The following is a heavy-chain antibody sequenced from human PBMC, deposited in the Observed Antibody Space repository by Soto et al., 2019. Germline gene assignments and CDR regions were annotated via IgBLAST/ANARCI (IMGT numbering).Heavy chain of an antibody. CDR2: ISYDGSNK. D-gene: IGHD4-17*01. CDR1: GLIFSSYG. V-gene: IGHV3-30*18. J-gene: IGHJ6*02. Sequence: QVQLVESGGGVVQPGRSLRLSCAASGLIFSSYGIHWVRQAPGKGLEWVAAISYDGSNKYYTDSVKGRFTTSRDNSKNTLYLQMNSLRAEDTAVYYCAKDRTVTGWVQYDMDVWGPGTTVTVSS. CDR3: AKDRTVTGWVQYDMDV.